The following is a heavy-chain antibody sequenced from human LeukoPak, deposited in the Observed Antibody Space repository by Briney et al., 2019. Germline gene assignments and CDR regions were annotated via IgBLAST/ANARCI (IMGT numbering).Heavy chain of an antibody. D-gene: IGHD3-22*01. CDR3: ATDYYDSSGYGSSGAFDI. V-gene: IGHV1-2*02. Sequence: ASVKVSCKASGYTFTGYYMHWVRQAPGQGLKWMGWINPNSGGTNYAQKFQGRVTMTRDTSISTAYMELSRLRSDDTAVYYCATDYYDSSGYGSSGAFDIWGQGTMVTVSS. J-gene: IGHJ3*02. CDR1: GYTFTGYY. CDR2: INPNSGGT.